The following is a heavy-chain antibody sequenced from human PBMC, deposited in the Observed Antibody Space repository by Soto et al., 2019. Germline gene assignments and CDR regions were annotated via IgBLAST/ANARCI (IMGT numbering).Heavy chain of an antibody. CDR1: GFTFSSYS. V-gene: IGHV3-21*01. Sequence: GGSLRLSCAASGFTFSSYSMNWVRQAPGKGLEWVSSISSSSSYIYYADSVKGRFTISRDNAKNSLYRKMNSLRAEDTAVYYCASELRIVVVPAAMLGHAFDIWGQGTMVTVSS. J-gene: IGHJ3*02. CDR3: ASELRIVVVPAAMLGHAFDI. D-gene: IGHD2-2*01. CDR2: ISSSSSYI.